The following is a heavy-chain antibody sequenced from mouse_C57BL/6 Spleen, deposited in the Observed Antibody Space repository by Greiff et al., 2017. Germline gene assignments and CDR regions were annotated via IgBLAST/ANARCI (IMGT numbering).Heavy chain of an antibody. CDR2: IDPSSGGT. V-gene: IGHV1-72*01. CDR1: GYTFPGHW. D-gene: IGHD4-1*01. J-gene: IGHJ2*01. Sequence: VQLQQPGAELVKPGASVKLSCKASGYTFPGHWMHWVKQRPVRGLEWIGWIDPSSGGTKYNEKFKSKATLTVDKPSSTAYIQLSSLTSADSAVYYGARNWASYFDDWGQGTTRTVSS. CDR3: ARNWASYFDD.